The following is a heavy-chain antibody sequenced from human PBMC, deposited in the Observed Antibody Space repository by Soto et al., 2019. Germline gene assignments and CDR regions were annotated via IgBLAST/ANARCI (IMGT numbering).Heavy chain of an antibody. V-gene: IGHV3-11*01. J-gene: IGHJ4*02. Sequence: GGSLRLSCAASGFTFGDYDGSWIRQAPGKGLEWVSYISSRSSTIFYADSVKGRFTISRDNVKNSLYLQMNSLRAEDTAVYYCASGTNGAFFVYWGQGILVTVSS. D-gene: IGHD2-8*01. CDR2: ISSRSSTI. CDR1: GFTFGDYD. CDR3: ASGTNGAFFVY.